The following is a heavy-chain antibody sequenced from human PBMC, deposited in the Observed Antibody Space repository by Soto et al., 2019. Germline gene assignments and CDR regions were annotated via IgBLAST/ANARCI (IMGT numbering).Heavy chain of an antibody. CDR2: IDYVGNT. Sequence: QVQLQESGPGLVSPRGTLSLTCTVSGASISSSGYYWGWIRQAPGKGLQWIGSIDYVGNTYYDPSLKSPVAVSVDTFKNQIALQVTYVTAEDTAVHYCVRGGLRYQQSSYDLDVWGQGTLGTGSS. V-gene: IGHV4-39*01. CDR1: GASISSSGYY. J-gene: IGHJ4*02. CDR3: VRGGLRYQQSSYDLDV. D-gene: IGHD3-16*01.